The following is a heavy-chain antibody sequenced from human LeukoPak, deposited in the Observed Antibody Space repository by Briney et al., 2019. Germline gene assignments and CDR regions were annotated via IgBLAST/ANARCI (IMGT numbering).Heavy chain of an antibody. CDR1: GYSFTSYW. D-gene: IGHD3-10*01. Sequence: ESLQISCKGSGYSFTSYWIGWVRQMPGKGLEWMGIIYPGDSDTRYSPSFQGQVTISADKSISTAYLQWSSLKASDTAMYYCASPYYGSGIYPGYWGQGTLVTVSS. V-gene: IGHV5-51*01. CDR3: ASPYYGSGIYPGY. CDR2: IYPGDSDT. J-gene: IGHJ4*02.